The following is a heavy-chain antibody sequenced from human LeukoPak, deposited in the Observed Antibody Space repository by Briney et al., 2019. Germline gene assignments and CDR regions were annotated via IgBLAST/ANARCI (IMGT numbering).Heavy chain of an antibody. CDR1: GFTFSSYA. V-gene: IGHV3-23*01. J-gene: IGHJ4*02. CDR2: ISGSGGST. CDR3: AKAFEDYGDYFDY. D-gene: IGHD4-17*01. Sequence: GGSLRLSCAASGFTFSSYAMSWVRQAPGKGLEWVSAISGSGGSTYYADSVKGRFTISRDNPKNTLYLQMSSLRAEDTAVYYCAKAFEDYGDYFDYWGQGTLVTVSS.